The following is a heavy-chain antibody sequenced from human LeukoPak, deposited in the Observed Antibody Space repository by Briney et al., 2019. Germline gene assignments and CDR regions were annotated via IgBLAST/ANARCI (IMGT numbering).Heavy chain of an antibody. V-gene: IGHV3-30-3*01. CDR2: ISYDESNK. CDR3: ARRGVALDY. J-gene: IGHJ4*02. CDR1: GFTFSSYA. D-gene: IGHD3-10*01. Sequence: GGSLRLSCAASGFTFSSYAMHWVRQAPGKGLEWVAVISYDESNKYYADSVKGRFTISRDNSKNTLYLQMNSLRAEDTAVYYCARRGVALDYWGQGTLVTVSS.